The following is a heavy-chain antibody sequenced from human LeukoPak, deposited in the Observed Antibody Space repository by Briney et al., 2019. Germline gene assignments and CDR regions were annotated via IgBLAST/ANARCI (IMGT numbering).Heavy chain of an antibody. CDR3: ARGFSQWLVPGDY. V-gene: IGHV3-30-3*01. Sequence: GGSLRLSCAASGYTFINYAMHWVRQAPGKGLEWVAVISYDGSNKYYADSVKGRFTISRDNSKSTLYLQMNSLRTEDTAVYYCARGFSQWLVPGDYWGQGTLVTVSS. CDR2: ISYDGSNK. D-gene: IGHD6-19*01. J-gene: IGHJ4*02. CDR1: GYTFINYA.